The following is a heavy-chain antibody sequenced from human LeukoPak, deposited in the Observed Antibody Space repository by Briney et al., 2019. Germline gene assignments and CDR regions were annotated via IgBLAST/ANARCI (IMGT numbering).Heavy chain of an antibody. CDR2: IYHSGST. V-gene: IGHV4-59*08. D-gene: IGHD4-17*01. Sequence: PSETLSLTCTVSGGSISGYYWSWIRQPPGKGLEWIGYIYHSGSTNYNPSLKSRVAISVDTSKNQYSLKLSSVTAADTAVYYCARRLARRGYGDYCDYWGQGTLVTVSS. CDR1: GGSISGYY. CDR3: ARRLARRGYGDYCDY. J-gene: IGHJ4*02.